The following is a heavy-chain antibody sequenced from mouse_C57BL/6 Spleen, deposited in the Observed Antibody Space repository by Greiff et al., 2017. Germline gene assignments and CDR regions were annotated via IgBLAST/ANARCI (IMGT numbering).Heavy chain of an antibody. J-gene: IGHJ2*01. Sequence: EVQLQESGPGLVKPSQSLSLTCSVTGYSITSGYYWNWIRQFPGNKLEWMGYISYDGSNNYNPSLKNRISITRDTSKNQFFLKLNSVTTEDTATYYCARDRAVPFDYWGQGTTLTVSS. CDR1: GYSITSGYY. V-gene: IGHV3-6*01. D-gene: IGHD3-1*01. CDR2: ISYDGSN. CDR3: ARDRAVPFDY.